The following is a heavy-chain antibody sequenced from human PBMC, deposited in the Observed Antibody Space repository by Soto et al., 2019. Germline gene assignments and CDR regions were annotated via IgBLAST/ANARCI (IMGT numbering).Heavy chain of an antibody. CDR3: AKGRPGYFDY. Sequence: EVQLVESGGGLVQPGRSLRLSCAASGFTFDDYAMHWVRQAPGKGLEWVSGISWNSGSIGYADSVKGRFTISRDNAKNSLYLQMNSLSAEDTALYYCAKGRPGYFDYWGQGTLVTVSS. J-gene: IGHJ4*02. CDR1: GFTFDDYA. D-gene: IGHD3-10*01. V-gene: IGHV3-9*01. CDR2: ISWNSGSI.